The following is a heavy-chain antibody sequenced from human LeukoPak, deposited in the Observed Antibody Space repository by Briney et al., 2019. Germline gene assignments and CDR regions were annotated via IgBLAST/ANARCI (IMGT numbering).Heavy chain of an antibody. D-gene: IGHD3-10*01. J-gene: IGHJ6*04. V-gene: IGHV1-2*04. Sequence: ASVKVSCKASGYTFTGYYMHWVRQAPGQGPEWMGWINPNSGGTNYAQKFQGWVTMTRDTSISTAYMELSRLRSDDTAVYYCARERPPLYAMVRGVTHYYGMDVWGKGTTVTVSS. CDR3: ARERPPLYAMVRGVTHYYGMDV. CDR2: INPNSGGT. CDR1: GYTFTGYY.